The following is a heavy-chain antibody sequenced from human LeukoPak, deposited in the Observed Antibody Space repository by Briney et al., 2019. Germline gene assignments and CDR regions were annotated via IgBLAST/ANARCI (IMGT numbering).Heavy chain of an antibody. CDR2: MNPNSGNT. CDR3: ARLRAARSYYYYYYYMDV. V-gene: IGHV1-8*03. CDR1: GYTFTSYD. D-gene: IGHD2-15*01. J-gene: IGHJ6*03. Sequence: ASVKVSCKASGYTFTSYDINWVRQATGQGLERMGWMNPNSGNTGYAQKFQGRVTITRNTSISTAYMELSSLRSEDTAVYYCARLRAARSYYYYYYYMDVWGKGTTVTVSS.